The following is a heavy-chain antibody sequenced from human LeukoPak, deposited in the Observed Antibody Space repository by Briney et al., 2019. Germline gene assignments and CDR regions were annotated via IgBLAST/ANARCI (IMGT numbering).Heavy chain of an antibody. V-gene: IGHV5-51*01. CDR2: IFPGDCDT. J-gene: IGHJ3*02. CDR1: ECRFSSYC. Sequence: AGESLKISCKGSECRFSSYCNGGVSRVPGKDLQWMGIIFPGDCDTIYNPSFQGQVTISADKSTTNANLQWSSLKASDTAMYYCARSGGNYYSIWGQGTMVTVSS. CDR3: ARSGGNYYSI. D-gene: IGHD1-26*01.